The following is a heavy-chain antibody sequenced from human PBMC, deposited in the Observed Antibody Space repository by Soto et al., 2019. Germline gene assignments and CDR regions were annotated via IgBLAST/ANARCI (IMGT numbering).Heavy chain of an antibody. D-gene: IGHD6-13*01. CDR1: GFTFSTYA. CDR2: ISGTGDNT. J-gene: IGHJ6*02. CDR3: AKDAYSSIPIFYYGMNV. V-gene: IGHV3-23*01. Sequence: PGGSLRLSCAASGFTFSTYAMNWVRQAPGKGLEWVSVISGTGDNTYYADSVKGRFTISRDNSKNTLYLEMNSLRADDTAVYYCAKDAYSSIPIFYYGMNVWGQGTTVTVSS.